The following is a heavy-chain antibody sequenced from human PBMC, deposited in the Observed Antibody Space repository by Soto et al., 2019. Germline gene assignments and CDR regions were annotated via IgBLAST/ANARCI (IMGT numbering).Heavy chain of an antibody. CDR1: GFTFSSYG. CDR2: IWYDGSNK. D-gene: IGHD3-9*01. V-gene: IGHV3-33*01. CDR3: GCGFDCLWCMDV. Sequence: QVPLVESGGGVVQPGRSLRLSCAASGFTFSSYGMHWVRQAPGKGLEGVAVIWYDGSNKYYADSVKGRFTISRYNSKTTLYLQLNSCRAEDTAVYYCGCGFDCLWCMDVWCQGTTVSVSS. J-gene: IGHJ6*02.